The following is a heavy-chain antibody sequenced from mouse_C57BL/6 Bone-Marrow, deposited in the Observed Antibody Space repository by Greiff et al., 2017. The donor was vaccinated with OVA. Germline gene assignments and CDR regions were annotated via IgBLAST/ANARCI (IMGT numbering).Heavy chain of an antibody. V-gene: IGHV7-1*01. CDR1: GFTFSDFY. Sequence: EVNVVESGGGLVQSGRSLRLSCATSGFTFSDFYMEWVRQAPGKGLEWIAASRNKANDYTTEYSASVKGRFIVSRDTSQSILYLQMNALRAEDTAIYYCARDGGGKGYYAMDYWGQGTSVTVSS. J-gene: IGHJ4*01. D-gene: IGHD1-3*01. CDR3: ARDGGGKGYYAMDY. CDR2: SRNKANDYTT.